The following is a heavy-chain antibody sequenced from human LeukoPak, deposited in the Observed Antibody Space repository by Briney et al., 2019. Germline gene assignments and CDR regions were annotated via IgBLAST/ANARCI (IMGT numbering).Heavy chain of an antibody. V-gene: IGHV3-7*01. CDR1: GFTFSSYW. J-gene: IGHJ4*02. CDR3: AIVRKRSRWYWGHFDY. CDR2: IKQDGSEK. Sequence: GGSLRLSCAASGFTFSSYWMSWVRQAPGKGLEWVANIKQDGSEKYYVDSVKGRFTISRDNAKNSLYLQMNSLRAEDTAVYYCAIVRKRSRWYWGHFDYWGQGTLVTVSS. D-gene: IGHD6-19*01.